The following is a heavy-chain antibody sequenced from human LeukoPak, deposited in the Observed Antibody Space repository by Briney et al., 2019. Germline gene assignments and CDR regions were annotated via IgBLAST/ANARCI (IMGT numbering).Heavy chain of an antibody. J-gene: IGHJ4*02. Sequence: GASVKVSCKASGGTFSSYAISWVRQAPGQGLEWMGGIIPIFGTANYAQKFQGRVTITADASTSTAYMELSGLRSEETAVYYCARDPYGEVVDYWGQGTLVTVSS. CDR1: GGTFSSYA. CDR3: ARDPYGEVVDY. CDR2: IIPIFGTA. V-gene: IGHV1-69*13. D-gene: IGHD4-17*01.